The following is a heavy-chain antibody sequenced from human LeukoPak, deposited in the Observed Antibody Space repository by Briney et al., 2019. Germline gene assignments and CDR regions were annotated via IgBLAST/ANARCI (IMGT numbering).Heavy chain of an antibody. CDR2: ISSDGSST. J-gene: IGHJ4*02. V-gene: IGHV3-74*01. D-gene: IGHD1-26*01. Sequence: GGSLRLSCAASGFTFSSYWMHWVRQAPGKRLVWVSRISSDGSSTYYAGSVKGRFTISRDNAKNTLYLQMNNLRADDTAVYYCASLSGSSSVEDYWGQGALVTVSS. CDR3: ASLSGSSSVEDY. CDR1: GFTFSSYW.